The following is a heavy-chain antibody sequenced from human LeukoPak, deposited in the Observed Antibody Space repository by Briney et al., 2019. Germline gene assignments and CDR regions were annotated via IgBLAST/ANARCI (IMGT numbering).Heavy chain of an antibody. CDR2: ISSSGSTI. Sequence: GSLRLSCAASGFTFSDYYMSWIRQAPGKGLEWVSYISSSGSTIYYADSVKGRFTISRDNAKNSLYLQMNSLRAEDTAVYYCARDTSYYCSSTGCYFGAYYYYGMDVWGQGTTVTVSS. J-gene: IGHJ6*02. CDR3: ARDTSYYCSSTGCYFGAYYYYGMDV. CDR1: GFTFSDYY. V-gene: IGHV3-11*01. D-gene: IGHD2-2*01.